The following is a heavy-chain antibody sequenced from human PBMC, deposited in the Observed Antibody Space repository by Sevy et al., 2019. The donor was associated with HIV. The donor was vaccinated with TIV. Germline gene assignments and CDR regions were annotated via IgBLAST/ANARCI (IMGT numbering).Heavy chain of an antibody. J-gene: IGHJ6*02. CDR1: GFMFSSYS. CDR3: AGPDATGGMDV. CDR2: ISSDGNYI. Sequence: GGSLRLSCAASGFMFSSYSMNRVRQAPGKGLEWVSSISSDGNYIYYADSVKGRFTISRDNAKNSLYLQMNSLRAEDTAVYYCAGPDATGGMDVWGQGSTVTVSS. V-gene: IGHV3-21*01.